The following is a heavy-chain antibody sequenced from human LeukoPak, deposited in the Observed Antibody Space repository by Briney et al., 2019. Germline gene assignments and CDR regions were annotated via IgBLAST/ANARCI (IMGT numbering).Heavy chain of an antibody. V-gene: IGHV1-18*01. D-gene: IGHD3-22*01. CDR1: GYTFTSYG. Sequence: ASVKVSCKASGYTFTSYGISWVRQAPGQGLEWMGWISAYNGNTNYAQKLQGRVTMTTVTSTSTAYMELRSLRSDDTAVYYCARSDSSGYLTFFDYWGQGSLVTVSS. J-gene: IGHJ4*02. CDR2: ISAYNGNT. CDR3: ARSDSSGYLTFFDY.